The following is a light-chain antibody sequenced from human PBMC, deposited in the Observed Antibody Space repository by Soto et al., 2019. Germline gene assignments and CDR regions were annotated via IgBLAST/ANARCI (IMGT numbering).Light chain of an antibody. J-gene: IGKJ4*01. CDR3: QQASSFPLT. V-gene: IGKV1-12*01. CDR1: QGIGSW. Sequence: IQLTQSPSSLSASVGDRVTITCRASQGIGSWLAWYHQIPGKAPKLLIYSASSLQSGTPSRFTGRGSGAAFTLTITNLQPEDVGVYHCQQASSFPLTLGGGTKVDIK. CDR2: SAS.